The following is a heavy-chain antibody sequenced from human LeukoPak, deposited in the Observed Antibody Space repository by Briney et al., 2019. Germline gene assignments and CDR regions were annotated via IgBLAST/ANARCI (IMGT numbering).Heavy chain of an antibody. CDR3: ARDQAVVTAMNAFDI. D-gene: IGHD2-21*02. V-gene: IGHV3-11*04. CDR2: ISSSGSTI. CDR1: GFTFSDYY. J-gene: IGHJ3*02. Sequence: GRSLRLSCAASGFTFSDYYMSWIRQAPGKGLEWVSYISSSGSTIYYADSVKGRFTISRDNAKNSLYLQMNSLTAEDTAVYYCARDQAVVTAMNAFDIWGQGTMVTVSS.